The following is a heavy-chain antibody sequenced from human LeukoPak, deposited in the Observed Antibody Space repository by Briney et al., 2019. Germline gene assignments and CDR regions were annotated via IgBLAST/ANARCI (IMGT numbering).Heavy chain of an antibody. J-gene: IGHJ6*02. CDR2: IIPILGIA. CDR3: AREKGDHYYGSGSHQHYYGMDV. D-gene: IGHD3-10*01. CDR1: GGTFSSYA. V-gene: IGHV1-69*04. Sequence: GASVKVSCKASGGTFSSYAISWVRRAPGQGLEWMGRIIPILGIANYAQKFQGRVTITADKSTSTAYMELSSLRSEDTAVYYCAREKGDHYYGSGSHQHYYGMDVWGQGTTVTVSS.